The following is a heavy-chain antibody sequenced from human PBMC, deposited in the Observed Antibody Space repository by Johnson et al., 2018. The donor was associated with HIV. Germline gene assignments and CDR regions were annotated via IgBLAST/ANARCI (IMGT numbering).Heavy chain of an antibody. CDR1: EFTFSNYW. Sequence: VQLVESGGGLVQPGGSLRLSCAASEFTFSNYWMHWVRQGLGKGLVWVSRINSDGSSTSYADSVKGRFTISRDNAKNTLYLQMNSLRAEDTAVYYCAKGPSQLGAAFDIWGQGTMVTVSS. D-gene: IGHD2-2*01. V-gene: IGHV3-74*02. CDR3: AKGPSQLGAAFDI. CDR2: INSDGSST. J-gene: IGHJ3*02.